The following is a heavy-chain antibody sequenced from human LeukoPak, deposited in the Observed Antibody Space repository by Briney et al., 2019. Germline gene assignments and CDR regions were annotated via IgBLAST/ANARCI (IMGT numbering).Heavy chain of an antibody. CDR1: GGTFSSYA. V-gene: IGHV1-69*01. Sequence: SVKVSCKASGGTFSSYAISWVRQAPGQGLEWMGGIIPIFGTANYAQKFQGRVTITADESTSTAYMELSSLRSEDTAVYYCARDYGQHNWFDPWGQGTLVTVSS. CDR3: ARDYGQHNWFDP. CDR2: IIPIFGTA. J-gene: IGHJ5*02. D-gene: IGHD3-16*01.